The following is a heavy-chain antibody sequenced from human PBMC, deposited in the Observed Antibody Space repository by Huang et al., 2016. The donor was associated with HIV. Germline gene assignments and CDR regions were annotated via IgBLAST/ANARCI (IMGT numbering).Heavy chain of an antibody. CDR2: IGAYNGNT. CDR1: GYTFPRYG. D-gene: IGHD6-13*01. V-gene: IGHV1-18*01. J-gene: IGHJ4*02. CDR3: ARDVPGSSWEFDY. Sequence: QVQLVQSGAEVKKPGASVKVSCKASGYTFPRYGISWVRQAPGQGLEWMGWIGAYNGNTNYAKKCQGRGTMTTDTSTSTAYMGLRSLISDDTVVYYCARDVPGSSWEFDYWGQGTLVTVSP.